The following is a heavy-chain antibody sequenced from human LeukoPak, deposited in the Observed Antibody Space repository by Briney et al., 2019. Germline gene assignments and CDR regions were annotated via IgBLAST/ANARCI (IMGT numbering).Heavy chain of an antibody. CDR1: GYTFTSYG. CDR3: ARDMGDIVVVPAASGY. Sequence: GASVKVSCKASGYTFTSYGISWVRQAPGQGLEWMGWISAHNGNTNYAQKLQGRVTMTTDTSTSTAYMELRSLRSDDTAVYYCARDMGDIVVVPAASGYWGQGTLVTVSS. D-gene: IGHD2-2*01. V-gene: IGHV1-18*04. CDR2: ISAHNGNT. J-gene: IGHJ4*02.